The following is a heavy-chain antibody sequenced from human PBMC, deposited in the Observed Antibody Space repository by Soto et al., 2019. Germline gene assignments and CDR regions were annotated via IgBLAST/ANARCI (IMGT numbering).Heavy chain of an antibody. CDR3: GRTPHYYDSSGYYWVY. CDR1: GGTFSSYA. V-gene: IGHV1-69*01. D-gene: IGHD3-22*01. J-gene: IGHJ4*02. Sequence: QVQLVQSGAEVKKPGSSVKVSCKASGGTFSSYAISWVRQAPGQGLEWMGGIIPIFGTANYAQKFQGRVTITADESPSTAYMELSSLRSEDTAVYYCGRTPHYYDSSGYYWVYWGQGTLVTVSS. CDR2: IIPIFGTA.